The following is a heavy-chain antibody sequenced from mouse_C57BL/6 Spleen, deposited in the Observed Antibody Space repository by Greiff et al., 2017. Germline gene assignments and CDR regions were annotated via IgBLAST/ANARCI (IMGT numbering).Heavy chain of an antibody. Sequence: VQLKQSGPELVKPGASVKMSCKASGYAFSSSWMNWVKQRPGKGLEWIGRIYPGDGDTNYNGKFKGKATLTADKSSSTAYMQLSSLTSDDSAVYFCARLGYYNYFDYWGQGTTLTVSS. J-gene: IGHJ2*01. V-gene: IGHV1-82*01. CDR3: ARLGYYNYFDY. D-gene: IGHD1-1*01. CDR2: IYPGDGDT. CDR1: GYAFSSSW.